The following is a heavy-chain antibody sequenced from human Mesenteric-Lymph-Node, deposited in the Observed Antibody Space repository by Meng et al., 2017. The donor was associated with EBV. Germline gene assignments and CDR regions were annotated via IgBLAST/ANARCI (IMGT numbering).Heavy chain of an antibody. CDR2: ITVYNGNT. CDR3: ARDSSGYNANDKVSDH. Sequence: QVQLVQSGVEVKKPGASVKVSCKTSGYTFTRYGISWVRQAPGHGLEWMGWITVYNGNTNYAPRLQGRVTMTTDLSTSTAYMELRSLRSDNTAVYYCARDSSGYNANDKVSDHWGQGTLVTVSS. CDR1: GYTFTRYG. D-gene: IGHD5-12*01. J-gene: IGHJ4*02. V-gene: IGHV1-18*01.